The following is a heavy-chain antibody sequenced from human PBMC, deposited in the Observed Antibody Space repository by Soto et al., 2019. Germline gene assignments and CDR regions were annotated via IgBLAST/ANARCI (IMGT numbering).Heavy chain of an antibody. CDR3: ARNVDYYDSSGYLDY. V-gene: IGHV1-18*01. CDR1: GYTFTSYG. J-gene: IGHJ4*02. D-gene: IGHD3-22*01. Sequence: ASVKVSCKASGYTFTSYGISWVRQAPGQGLEWMGWISAYNGNTNYAQKLQGRVTMTTDTSTSTAYMELRSLRSDDTAVYYCARNVDYYDSSGYLDYWGQGTLVTVSS. CDR2: ISAYNGNT.